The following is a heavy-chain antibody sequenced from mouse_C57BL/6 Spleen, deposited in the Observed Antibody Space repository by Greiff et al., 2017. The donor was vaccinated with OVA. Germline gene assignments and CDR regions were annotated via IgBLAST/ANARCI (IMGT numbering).Heavy chain of an antibody. CDR1: GFTFSDYY. Sequence: DVKLVESAGGLVQPGSSMKLSCTASGFTFSDYYMAWVRQVPEKGLEWVANINYDGSSTYYLDSLKSRFIISRDNAKNILYLQMSSLKSEDTATYYCARDLGYYSYAMDYWGQGTSVTVSS. D-gene: IGHD1-1*01. V-gene: IGHV5-16*01. J-gene: IGHJ4*01. CDR2: INYDGSST. CDR3: ARDLGYYSYAMDY.